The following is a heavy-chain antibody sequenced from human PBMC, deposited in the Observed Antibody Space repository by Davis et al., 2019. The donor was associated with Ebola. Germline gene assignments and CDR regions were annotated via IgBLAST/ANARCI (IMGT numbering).Heavy chain of an antibody. CDR3: ARVDYYHYGMDV. J-gene: IGHJ6*02. Sequence: GGSLRLSCAASGFTFNSYEMNWVRQAPGKGLEWVSYVSSSGSVTYYADSVKGRFTISRENAKNTVYLQMNSLRAEDTAVYYFARVDYYHYGMDVWGQGTTVTVSS. V-gene: IGHV3-48*03. CDR2: VSSSGSVT. CDR1: GFTFNSYE.